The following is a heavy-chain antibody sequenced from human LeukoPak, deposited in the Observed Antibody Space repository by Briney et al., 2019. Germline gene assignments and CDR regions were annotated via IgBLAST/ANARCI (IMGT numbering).Heavy chain of an antibody. D-gene: IGHD6-6*01. CDR2: LPPDELGI. CDR3: VGTIASRGSEY. CDR1: GFTFTNYW. J-gene: IGHJ4*02. Sequence: GGSLRLSCAASGFTFTNYWMHWVRQAPGMGLVWVSRLPPDELGIIYADSVKGRLTVSRDNAKDTVYLQMNNLRVDDTAMYYCVGTIASRGSEYWGQGALVTVSS. V-gene: IGHV3-74*01.